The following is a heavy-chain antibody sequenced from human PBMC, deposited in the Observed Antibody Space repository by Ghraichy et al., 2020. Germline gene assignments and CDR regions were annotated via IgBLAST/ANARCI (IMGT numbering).Heavy chain of an antibody. Sequence: ASVKVSCKASGYTFTSYGISWVRQAPGQGLEWMGWISAYNGNTNYAQKLQGRVTMTTDTSTSTAYMELRSLRSDDTAVYYCARETGYSSSSPNFDYWGQGTLVTVSS. CDR1: GYTFTSYG. V-gene: IGHV1-18*01. CDR3: ARETGYSSSSPNFDY. J-gene: IGHJ4*02. D-gene: IGHD6-6*01. CDR2: ISAYNGNT.